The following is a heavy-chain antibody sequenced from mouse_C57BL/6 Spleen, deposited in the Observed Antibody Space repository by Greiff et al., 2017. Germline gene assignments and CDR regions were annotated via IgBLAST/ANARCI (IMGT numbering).Heavy chain of an antibody. Sequence: EVQLVESGGDLVKPGGSLKLSCAASGFTFSSYGMSWVRQTPDKRLEWVATISSGGSYTYYPDSWKGRFTISRDNAKNTLYLQMGSPKSEDTAMYYCASLGRRFAYWGQGTLVTVSA. D-gene: IGHD4-1*01. CDR2: ISSGGSYT. CDR1: GFTFSSYG. CDR3: ASLGRRFAY. V-gene: IGHV5-6*01. J-gene: IGHJ3*01.